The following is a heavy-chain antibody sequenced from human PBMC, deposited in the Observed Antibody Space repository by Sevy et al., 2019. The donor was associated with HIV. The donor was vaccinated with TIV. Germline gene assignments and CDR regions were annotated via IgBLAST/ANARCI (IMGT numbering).Heavy chain of an antibody. V-gene: IGHV3-11*01. Sequence: GGSLRLSCAASGFTYSDYYMSWIRQAPGRGLEWISYISSRGSTIYYADSVKGRFTISRYNAKNSLFLQMNSLRAEDTAVYYCAREGSLRYFDLWGRGTLVTVSS. D-gene: IGHD3-10*01. CDR2: ISSRGSTI. CDR1: GFTYSDYY. J-gene: IGHJ2*01. CDR3: AREGSLRYFDL.